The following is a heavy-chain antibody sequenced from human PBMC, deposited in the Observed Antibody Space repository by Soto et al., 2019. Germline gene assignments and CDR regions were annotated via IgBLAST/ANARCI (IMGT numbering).Heavy chain of an antibody. D-gene: IGHD6-13*01. CDR2: IRSDGSNK. CDR1: GFTFSSYG. CDR3: ARDRIEQQVNTLPVQFYGMEE. Sequence: PGGSLRLSSAASGFTFSSYGIHWVSQAQDKGLEWVQVIRSDGSNKYYADSVKGRFTIYRDNSKNTLYLQMNSLRAEDKGVYYCARDRIEQQVNTLPVQFYGMEERGQEKTVNV. J-gene: IGHJ6*02. V-gene: IGHV3-33*01.